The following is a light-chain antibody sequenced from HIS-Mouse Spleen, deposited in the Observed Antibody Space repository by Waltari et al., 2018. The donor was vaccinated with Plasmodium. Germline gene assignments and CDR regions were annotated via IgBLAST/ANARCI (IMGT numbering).Light chain of an antibody. CDR1: QSISSW. CDR2: KAS. CDR3: QQYNSYSGT. J-gene: IGKJ2*01. Sequence: DIQMTHSPSTLSASVGDRVTITCRASQSISSWLAWYQQKPGKAPKLLIYKASSLESGVPSRFSGSGSGTEFTLTISSLQPDDFATYYCQQYNSYSGTFGQGTKLEIK. V-gene: IGKV1-5*03.